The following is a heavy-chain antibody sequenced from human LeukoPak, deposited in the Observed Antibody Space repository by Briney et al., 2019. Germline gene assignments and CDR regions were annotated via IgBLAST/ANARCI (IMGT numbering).Heavy chain of an antibody. V-gene: IGHV1-2*06. CDR1: GYAFTGYY. J-gene: IGHJ5*02. Sequence: GASVKVSCKASGYAFTGYYMHWGRQAPGQGREWMGRINPNSVGTNYAQNFQGRVTMTRDTSISTASIDLSRLRSDDTALCYFPRGMSKGRTEDWFAPWGQGTLVTVSS. D-gene: IGHD5/OR15-5a*01. CDR2: INPNSVGT. CDR3: PRGMSKGRTEDWFAP.